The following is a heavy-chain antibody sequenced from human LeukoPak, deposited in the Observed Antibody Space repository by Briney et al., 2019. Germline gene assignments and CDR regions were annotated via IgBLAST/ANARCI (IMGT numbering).Heavy chain of an antibody. CDR1: GGSISSYY. CDR3: ASSRVPYYYYGMDV. Sequence: PSETLSLTCTVSGGSISSYYWSWIRQPPGKGLEWIGYIYYSGSTNYNPSLKSRVTISVDTSKNQFSLKLSSVTAADTAVYYCASSRVPYYYYGMDVWGQGTTVTVSS. V-gene: IGHV4-59*08. CDR2: IYYSGST. J-gene: IGHJ6*02. D-gene: IGHD3-10*01.